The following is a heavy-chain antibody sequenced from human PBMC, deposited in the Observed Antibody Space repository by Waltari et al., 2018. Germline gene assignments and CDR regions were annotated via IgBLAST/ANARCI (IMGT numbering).Heavy chain of an antibody. CDR3: AKDSRGYSGWVDY. J-gene: IGHJ4*02. D-gene: IGHD6-19*01. CDR2: ISWEGSTT. V-gene: IGHV3-43D*03. Sequence: EVQLVESGGVVVQPGGSLRLSCADSGFTFDDYAMHWVRQAPGKGLEWVSLISWEGSTTSYADSVKGRFTISRDNSKNSLYLQMNSLRAEDNALYYCAKDSRGYSGWVDYWGQGTLVTVSS. CDR1: GFTFDDYA.